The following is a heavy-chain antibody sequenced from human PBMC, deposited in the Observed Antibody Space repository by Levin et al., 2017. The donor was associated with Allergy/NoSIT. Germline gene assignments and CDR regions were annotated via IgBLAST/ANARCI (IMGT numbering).Heavy chain of an antibody. CDR1: GGSISSGDYY. CDR2: IYYSGST. D-gene: IGHD3-22*01. Sequence: LRLSCTVSGGSISSGDYYWSWIRQPPGKGLEWIGYIYYSGSTYYNPSLKSRVTISVDTSKNQFSLKLSSVTAADTAVYYCARSPYYYDSSGLDFFDYWGQGTLVTVSS. CDR3: ARSPYYYDSSGLDFFDY. V-gene: IGHV4-30-4*01. J-gene: IGHJ4*02.